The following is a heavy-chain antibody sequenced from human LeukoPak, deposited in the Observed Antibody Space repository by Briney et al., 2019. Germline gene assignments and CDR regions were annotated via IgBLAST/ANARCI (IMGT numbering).Heavy chain of an antibody. CDR3: ARWGDFHAFDI. V-gene: IGHV3-21*03. Sequence: GGSLRLSCAASGFTFSSYSMNWVRQAPGKGLEWVSSISSSSSYIYYADSVKGRFTISRDNAKNSLYLQMNSLRAEDTAVYYCARWGDFHAFDIWGQGTMVTVSS. CDR1: GFTFSSYS. J-gene: IGHJ3*02. D-gene: IGHD3-3*01. CDR2: ISSSSSYI.